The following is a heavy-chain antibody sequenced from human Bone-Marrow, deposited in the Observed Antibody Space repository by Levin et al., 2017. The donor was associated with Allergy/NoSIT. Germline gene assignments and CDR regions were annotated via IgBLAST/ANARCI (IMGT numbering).Heavy chain of an antibody. CDR3: ARYKWGNWNYVLDY. D-gene: IGHD1-7*01. Sequence: SETLSLTCTVSGGSISSYYWSWIRQPPGKGLEWLGHISYSGITKYNPSLKSRVTISVDTSTNQFSLKLSSVTAADTAVYYCARYKWGNWNYVLDYWGQGTQVTVSS. J-gene: IGHJ4*02. CDR2: ISYSGIT. V-gene: IGHV4-59*08. CDR1: GGSISSYY.